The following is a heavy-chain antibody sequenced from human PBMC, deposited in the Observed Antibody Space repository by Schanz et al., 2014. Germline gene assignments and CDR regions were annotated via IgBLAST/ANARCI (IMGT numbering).Heavy chain of an antibody. J-gene: IGHJ3*01. Sequence: EMQLVESGGGLVQPGRSLRLSCAASGFTFEDYAMHWVRQVPGKGLEWVAGLSWNRRSVGYADSVKGRFTISRDNANNTLDRQMKSLRPEYTALYYCVKDTNGGDSGNYHAFDVWGQGTRVTVSS. CDR2: LSWNRRSV. CDR1: GFTFEDYA. D-gene: IGHD4-17*01. CDR3: VKDTNGGDSGNYHAFDV. V-gene: IGHV3-9*01.